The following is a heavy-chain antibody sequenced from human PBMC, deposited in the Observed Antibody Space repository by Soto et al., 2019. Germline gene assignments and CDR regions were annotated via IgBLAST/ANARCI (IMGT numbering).Heavy chain of an antibody. D-gene: IGHD2-21*02. CDR3: ARRVVTATRQPYYFDY. CDR2: IYYSGST. Sequence: PSETLSLTCTVSGGSISSSSYYWGWIRQPPGKGLEWIGSIYYSGSTYYNPSLKSRVTISVDTSKNQSSLKLSSVTAADTAVYYCARRVVTATRQPYYFDYWGQGTLVTVSS. V-gene: IGHV4-39*01. CDR1: GGSISSSSYY. J-gene: IGHJ4*02.